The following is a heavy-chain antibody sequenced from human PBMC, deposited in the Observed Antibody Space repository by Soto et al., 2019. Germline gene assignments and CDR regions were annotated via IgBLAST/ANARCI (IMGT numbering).Heavy chain of an antibody. J-gene: IGHJ3*02. CDR3: AGRYCSGGSCYLGAFNI. D-gene: IGHD2-15*01. V-gene: IGHV4-34*01. CDR2: INHSGST. CDR1: GGPFSGYY. Sequence: PSETLSLTCAVYGGPFSGYYWNWIRQPPGKGLEWIGEINHSGSTNYNPSLKSRVTISVDTSKNQFSLKLSSVTAADTATYYCAGRYCSGGSCYLGAFNIWGQGTMVT.